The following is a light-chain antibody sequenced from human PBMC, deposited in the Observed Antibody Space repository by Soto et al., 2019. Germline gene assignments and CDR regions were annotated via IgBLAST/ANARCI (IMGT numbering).Light chain of an antibody. CDR2: GAS. CDR3: QQYDIWPPST. CDR1: QSISSN. Sequence: EIALTQSPATLSVSPGERATLSCRASQSISSNLAWYRQKPGQAPRLLIHGASTRATGIPARFSGSRSGTEFTLTISSLQSEDFAVYYCQQYDIWPPSTFGQGTKVEI. J-gene: IGKJ1*01. V-gene: IGKV3-15*01.